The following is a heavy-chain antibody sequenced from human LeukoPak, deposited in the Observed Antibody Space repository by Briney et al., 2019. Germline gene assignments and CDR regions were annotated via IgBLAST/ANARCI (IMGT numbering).Heavy chain of an antibody. CDR2: INHSGST. Sequence: SETLSLTCAVYGGSFSGYYWSWIRQPPGKGLEWIGEINHSGSTNYNPSLKSRVTISVDTSKNQFSLKLGSVTAADTAVYYCAREGRGSSSLDYWGQGNLVTVSS. V-gene: IGHV4-34*01. CDR1: GGSFSGYY. J-gene: IGHJ4*02. D-gene: IGHD6-13*01. CDR3: AREGRGSSSLDY.